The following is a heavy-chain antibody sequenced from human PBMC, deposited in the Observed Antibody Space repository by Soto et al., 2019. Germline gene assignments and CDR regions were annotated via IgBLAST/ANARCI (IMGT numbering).Heavy chain of an antibody. V-gene: IGHV1-69*13. CDR2: IIPIFGTA. Sequence: SVKVSCKASGGTFSSYTISWVRQAPGQGLEWMGGIIPIFGTANYAQKFQGRVTITADESASTAYMELSSLRSEDTAVYYCARERPGAFGVVTTFAPWGQGTLVTVSS. CDR1: GGTFSSYT. J-gene: IGHJ5*02. CDR3: ARERPGAFGVVTTFAP. D-gene: IGHD3-3*01.